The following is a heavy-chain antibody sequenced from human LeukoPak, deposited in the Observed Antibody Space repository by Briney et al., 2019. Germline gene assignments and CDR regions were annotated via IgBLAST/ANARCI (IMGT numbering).Heavy chain of an antibody. Sequence: PGGSLRLSCAASGFTFSSYSMSWVRQAPGKGLEWVSAISGSGGSTYYADSVKGRFTISRDNSKNTLYLQMNSLRAEDTAVYYCATLPHIVVVTAHSQSGIGFDYWGQGTLVTVSS. J-gene: IGHJ4*02. CDR2: ISGSGGST. CDR3: ATLPHIVVVTAHSQSGIGFDY. V-gene: IGHV3-23*01. CDR1: GFTFSSYS. D-gene: IGHD2-21*02.